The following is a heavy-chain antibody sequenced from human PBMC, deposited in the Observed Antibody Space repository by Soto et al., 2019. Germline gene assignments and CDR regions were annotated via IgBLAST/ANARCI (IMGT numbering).Heavy chain of an antibody. Sequence: GGSLKLSFAACVFRFRSYSMSGVRQAPGKGLEWVSSITSTGDRAYYADSVKGRFTVSRDNSKNTLYLQMNSLRAEDTAVYYCAKYYMVTRSPFDYWGQGTLVTVSS. CDR3: AKYYMVTRSPFDY. CDR1: VFRFRSYS. J-gene: IGHJ4*02. CDR2: ITSTGDRA. D-gene: IGHD5-18*01. V-gene: IGHV3-23*01.